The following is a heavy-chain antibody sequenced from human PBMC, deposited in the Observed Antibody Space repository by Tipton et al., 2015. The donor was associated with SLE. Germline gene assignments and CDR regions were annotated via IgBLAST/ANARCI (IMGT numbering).Heavy chain of an antibody. CDR2: IYNTGST. Sequence: TLSLTCTVSGGSISLGSYYWSWLRQPAGKGLEWIGRIYNTGSTNYNSSLQSRVTISLDTSNNQFSLKLHSVTVADTAVYYCARGGLYETSAYSVGFDIWGQGTMVTVSP. J-gene: IGHJ3*02. CDR1: GGSISLGSYY. V-gene: IGHV4-61*02. CDR3: ARGGLYETSAYSVGFDI. D-gene: IGHD3-22*01.